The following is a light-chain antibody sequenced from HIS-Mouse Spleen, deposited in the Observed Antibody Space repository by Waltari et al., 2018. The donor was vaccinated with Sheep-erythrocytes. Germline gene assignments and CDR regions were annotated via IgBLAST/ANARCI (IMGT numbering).Light chain of an antibody. CDR1: QGISSY. CDR2: AAS. J-gene: IGKJ2*01. V-gene: IGKV1-9*01. Sequence: DIQLTQSPSFLSASVGDRVTITCRASQGISSYLAWCQQKPGKAPKLLIYAASTLQSGVPSRFSGSGSGTEFTLTISSLQPEDFATYYCKQLNSYPHTFGQGTKLEIK. CDR3: KQLNSYPHT.